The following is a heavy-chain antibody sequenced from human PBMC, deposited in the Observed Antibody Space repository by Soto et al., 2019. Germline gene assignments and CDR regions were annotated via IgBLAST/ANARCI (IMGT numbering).Heavy chain of an antibody. CDR2: ISGSSGST. CDR3: AKANYGDYEH. J-gene: IGHJ1*01. D-gene: IGHD4-17*01. CDR1: GFSLSSYA. Sequence: GGSLRLSCAASGFSLSSYAMSWVRQAPGKGLEWVSAISGSSGSTYYADSVKGRFTISRDNSKNTLYLQMNSLRAEDTAVYYCAKANYGDYEHWGQGTLVTVSS. V-gene: IGHV3-23*01.